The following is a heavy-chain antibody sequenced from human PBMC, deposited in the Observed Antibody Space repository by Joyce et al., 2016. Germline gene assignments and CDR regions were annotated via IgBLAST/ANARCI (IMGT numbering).Heavy chain of an antibody. CDR3: ARGGKAYDYSMDV. V-gene: IGHV3-21*02. CDR2: ISRDSAFI. CDR1: GLTFSTSS. Sequence: EVQLVESGGGLVRPGGYLEISCAASGLTFSTSSMSWFRQSPWKGLEWISAISRDSAFIFYAASVRGRFTVSRDNAKNSLYLQMNSLRVEDTAVYFCARGGKAYDYSMDVWGQGTTVTVSS. J-gene: IGHJ6*02.